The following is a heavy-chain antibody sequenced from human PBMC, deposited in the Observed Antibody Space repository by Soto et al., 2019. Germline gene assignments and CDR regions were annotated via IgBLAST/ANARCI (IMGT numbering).Heavy chain of an antibody. V-gene: IGHV3-21*01. CDR3: ARDIGYYYDSSGYPDAFDI. J-gene: IGHJ3*02. CDR2: ISSSSSYI. Sequence: GESLKISCAASGFTFSSYSMNWVRQAPGKGLEWVSSISSSSSYIYYADSVKGRFTISRDNAKNSLYLQMNSLRAEDTAVYYCARDIGYYYDSSGYPDAFDIWGQGTMVTVSS. CDR1: GFTFSSYS. D-gene: IGHD3-22*01.